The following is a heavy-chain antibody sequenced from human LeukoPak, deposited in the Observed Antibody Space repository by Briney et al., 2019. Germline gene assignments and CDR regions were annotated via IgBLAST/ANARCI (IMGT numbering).Heavy chain of an antibody. CDR2: IYYSGST. V-gene: IGHV4-59*01. CDR1: GGSISSCY. J-gene: IGHJ4*02. Sequence: PSETLSLTCTVSGGSISSCYWSWIRQPPGKGLEWIGYIYYSGSTNYNPSLKSRVTISVDTSKNQFSLKLSSVTAADTAVYYCARVRRQSYYYDSSGYSFDYWGQGTLVTVSS. D-gene: IGHD3-22*01. CDR3: ARVRRQSYYYDSSGYSFDY.